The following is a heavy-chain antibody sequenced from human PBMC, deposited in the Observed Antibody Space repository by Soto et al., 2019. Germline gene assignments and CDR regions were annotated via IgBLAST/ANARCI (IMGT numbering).Heavy chain of an antibody. Sequence: GGSLRLSCAASGFIFSSYAMGWVRQTPGKGLEWVSAITGSGGDTYYVDSVKSRFTISRDNSKNTLYLQMTSLRAEDTALYYCAKLGSSTWSPHYYFDYWGQGSLVTVSS. CDR3: AKLGSSTWSPHYYFDY. CDR1: GFIFSSYA. J-gene: IGHJ4*02. D-gene: IGHD6-13*01. CDR2: ITGSGGDT. V-gene: IGHV3-23*01.